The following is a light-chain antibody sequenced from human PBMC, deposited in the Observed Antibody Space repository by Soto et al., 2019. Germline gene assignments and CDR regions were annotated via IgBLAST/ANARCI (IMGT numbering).Light chain of an antibody. J-gene: IGLJ3*02. CDR2: DVS. CDR3: SSYTSSSTPGV. CDR1: SSDVGGYNY. V-gene: IGLV2-14*01. Sequence: QSALTQPASVSGSPGQSITISCTGTSSDVGGYNYVSWYQQHPGKAPKLMIYDVSNRPSGVSNRFSGSKSGNTASLTISGLQAEDEADYYSSSYTSSSTPGVFGGGTQLTVL.